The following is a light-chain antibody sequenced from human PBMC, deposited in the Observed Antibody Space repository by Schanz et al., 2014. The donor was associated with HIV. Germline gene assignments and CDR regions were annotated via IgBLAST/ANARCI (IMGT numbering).Light chain of an antibody. Sequence: IVLTQSPDTLSLSPGERATLSCRASQSVSSNLAWYQQKRDQPPRLVIYATSTRAAGIPDRFSGTGSGTDFTLTISCLEPEDFAVYYCHQYGDSPFTFGQGTRLHI. V-gene: IGKV3-20*01. CDR2: ATS. CDR3: HQYGDSPFT. J-gene: IGKJ2*01. CDR1: QSVSSN.